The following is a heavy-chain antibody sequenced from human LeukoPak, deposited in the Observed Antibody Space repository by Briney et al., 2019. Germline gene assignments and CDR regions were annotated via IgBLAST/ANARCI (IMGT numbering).Heavy chain of an antibody. Sequence: GGSLRLSCAASGFTFSSYSMNWVRQAPGKGLEWVSSISSSSSYIYYADSVKGRFTISRDNAKNSLYLQMNSLRAEDTAVYYCARDPLYDSSGYSTPPLDYWGQGTPVTVSS. CDR1: GFTFSSYS. J-gene: IGHJ4*02. V-gene: IGHV3-21*01. CDR3: ARDPLYDSSGYSTPPLDY. CDR2: ISSSSSYI. D-gene: IGHD3-22*01.